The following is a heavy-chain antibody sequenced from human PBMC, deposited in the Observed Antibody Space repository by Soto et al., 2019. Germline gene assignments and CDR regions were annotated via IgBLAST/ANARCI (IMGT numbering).Heavy chain of an antibody. CDR3: ARQADDSGNYYTAFDF. Sequence: SETLSLTCTVSGGSISTSSYYWGWIRQPPGKGLEWIGSIYYSGNTYYNPSLKSRVTISADTSKNQFSLTLSSVTAADTAVYYCARQADDSGNYYTAFDFWGQGKLVTVSS. CDR1: GGSISTSSYY. J-gene: IGHJ4*02. V-gene: IGHV4-39*01. D-gene: IGHD3-10*01. CDR2: IYYSGNT.